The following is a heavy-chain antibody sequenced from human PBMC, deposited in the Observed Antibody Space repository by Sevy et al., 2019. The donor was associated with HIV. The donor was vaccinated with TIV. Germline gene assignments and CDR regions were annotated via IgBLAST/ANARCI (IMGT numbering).Heavy chain of an antibody. CDR3: ARPTIAARSDYYYYGMDV. CDR1: GFTFSSYS. Sequence: GGSLRLSCAASGFTFSSYSMNWVRQAPGKGLEWVSSISSSSSYIYYADSVKGRFTISRDNAKNTLYLQMNSLRAEDTAVYYCARPTIAARSDYYYYGMDVWGQGTTVTVSS. CDR2: ISSSSSYI. V-gene: IGHV3-21*01. D-gene: IGHD6-6*01. J-gene: IGHJ6*02.